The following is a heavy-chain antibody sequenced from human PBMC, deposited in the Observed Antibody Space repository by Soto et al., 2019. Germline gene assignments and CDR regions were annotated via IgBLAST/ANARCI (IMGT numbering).Heavy chain of an antibody. Sequence: EVQLVESGGGLVQPGGSLRLSCAASGFTFSSYSMNWVRQAPGKGLEWVSYISSSSSTIYYADSVKGRFTISRDNAKNLLSLQTTSLRAEDTAVSYCARHPERIAKIGWFDPWGQGTLVTVSS. CDR1: GFTFSSYS. CDR3: ARHPERIAKIGWFDP. J-gene: IGHJ5*02. D-gene: IGHD6-13*01. CDR2: ISSSSSTI. V-gene: IGHV3-48*01.